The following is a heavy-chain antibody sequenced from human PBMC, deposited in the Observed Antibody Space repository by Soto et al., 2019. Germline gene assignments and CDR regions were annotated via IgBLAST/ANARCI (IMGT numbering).Heavy chain of an antibody. CDR1: GGSISSGDYY. D-gene: IGHD3-22*01. J-gene: IGHJ6*02. V-gene: IGHV4-30-4*01. Sequence: SETLSLTCTVSGGSISSGDYYWSWIRQPPGKGLDWIGYIYYSGSTYYNPSLKSRVTISVDTSKNQFSLKLSSVTAADTAVYYCARVLYDSSGHILGGYHGMDVWGQGTTVTVSS. CDR3: ARVLYDSSGHILGGYHGMDV. CDR2: IYYSGST.